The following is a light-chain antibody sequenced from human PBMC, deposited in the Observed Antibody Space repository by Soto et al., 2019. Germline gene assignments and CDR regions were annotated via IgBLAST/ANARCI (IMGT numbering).Light chain of an antibody. J-gene: IGKJ1*01. CDR1: QSISSW. CDR3: QQYNSSPT. CDR2: KAS. Sequence: DIQMTQSPSTLSASVGDRVTITCRASQSISSWLAWYQQKPGKAPKLLIYKASSLESGVPSRFSGSGSGTEFTLTISSPQPDDFATYYCQQYNSSPTFGQGTKLEIK. V-gene: IGKV1-5*03.